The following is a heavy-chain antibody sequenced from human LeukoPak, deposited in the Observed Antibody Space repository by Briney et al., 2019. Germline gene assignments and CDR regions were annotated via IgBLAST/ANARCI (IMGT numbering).Heavy chain of an antibody. J-gene: IGHJ5*02. D-gene: IGHD6-6*01. CDR2: FYISGST. V-gene: IGHV4-4*08. CDR3: AREVVAAHNWFDP. Sequence: KPGGSLRLSCAASGFTFSSYWMSWVRQAPGKGLEWIGRFYISGSTNYNPSLKSRVTISVDTSKNQFSLKLSSVTAADTALYFCAREVVAAHNWFDPWGQGTLVTVSS. CDR1: GFTFSSYW.